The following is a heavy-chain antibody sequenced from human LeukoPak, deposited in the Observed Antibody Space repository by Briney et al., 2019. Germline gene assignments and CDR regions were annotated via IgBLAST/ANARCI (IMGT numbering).Heavy chain of an antibody. CDR1: GFTFSSYA. V-gene: IGHV3-23*01. CDR2: ISGSGGST. Sequence: ASVKVSCKASGFTFSSYAMSWVRQAPGKGLEWVSAISGSGGSTYYADSVKGRFTISRDNSKNTLYLQMNSLRAEDTAVYYCAKRRPKGSGSYFDYWGQGTLVTVSS. CDR3: AKRRPKGSGSYFDY. D-gene: IGHD1-26*01. J-gene: IGHJ4*02.